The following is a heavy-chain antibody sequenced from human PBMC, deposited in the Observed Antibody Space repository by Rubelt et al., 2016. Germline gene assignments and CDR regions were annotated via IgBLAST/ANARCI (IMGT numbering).Heavy chain of an antibody. J-gene: IGHJ4*02. Sequence: QVQLQQWGAGLLKPSETLSLTCAVYGESFSGYSWTWIRQPPGKGLEWLGEIDHSGNTDYIPSLKSRVSISVDTSKKQISLKMSSVTGADTAVYYCARHDTGSFLFDFWGQGTPVTASS. CDR3: ARHDTGSFLFDF. D-gene: IGHD1-26*01. CDR1: GESFSGYS. CDR2: IDHSGNT. V-gene: IGHV4-34*01.